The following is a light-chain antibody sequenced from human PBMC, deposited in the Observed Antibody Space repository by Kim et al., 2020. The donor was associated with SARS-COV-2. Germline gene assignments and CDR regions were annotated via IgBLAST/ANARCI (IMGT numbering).Light chain of an antibody. CDR1: KLGDKY. Sequence: SYELTQPPSVSVSPGQIASITCSGDKLGDKYACWYQQKPGQSPVLVIYQDSKRPSGIPERFSGSNSGNTATLTISGTQAMDEADYYCQAWDSSTEDVVFG. J-gene: IGLJ2*01. CDR2: QDS. CDR3: QAWDSSTEDVV. V-gene: IGLV3-1*01.